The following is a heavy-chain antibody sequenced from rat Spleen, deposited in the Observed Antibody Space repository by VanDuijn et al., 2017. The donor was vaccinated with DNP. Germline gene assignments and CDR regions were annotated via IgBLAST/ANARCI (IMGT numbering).Heavy chain of an antibody. CDR2: IMYDDSIT. D-gene: IGHD1-12*01. J-gene: IGHJ4*01. CDR3: ARHRTIMPYYYAMDA. CDR1: GFTFSDYS. V-gene: IGHV5-17*01. Sequence: EVQLVESGGGLVQPGNSLKLSCAASGFTFSDYSMAWVRQSPKKGLEWVATIMYDDSITYYRDSVKGRFTISRDNAQSTLYLQMDSLRSEDTATYYCARHRTIMPYYYAMDAWGQGASVTVSS.